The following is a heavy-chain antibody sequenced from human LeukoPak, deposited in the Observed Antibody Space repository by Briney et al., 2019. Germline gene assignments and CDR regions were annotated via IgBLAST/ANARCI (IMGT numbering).Heavy chain of an antibody. CDR2: INPNSGGT. J-gene: IGHJ4*02. CDR1: GYTFTGYY. V-gene: IGHV1-2*02. CDR3: ARARYCSSTSCYAWDY. D-gene: IGHD2-2*01. Sequence: ASVKVSCKASGYTFTGYYMHWVRQAPGHGLEWMGWINPNSGGTNYAQKFQGRVTMTRDTSISTAYMELSRLRSDDTAVYYCARARYCSSTSCYAWDYRGQGTLVTISS.